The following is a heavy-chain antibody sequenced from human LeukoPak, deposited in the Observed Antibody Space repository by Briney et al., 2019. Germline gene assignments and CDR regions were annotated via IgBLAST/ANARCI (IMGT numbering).Heavy chain of an antibody. Sequence: SQTLSLTCTVSGGSISSGGYYWSWIRQHPGKGLEWIGYIYYSGSTNYNPSLKSRVTISVDTSKNQFSLKLSSVTAADTAVYYCARVAAMVLDYWGQGTLVTVSS. CDR1: GGSISSGGYY. V-gene: IGHV4-31*03. J-gene: IGHJ4*02. CDR2: IYYSGST. CDR3: ARVAAMVLDY. D-gene: IGHD3-10*01.